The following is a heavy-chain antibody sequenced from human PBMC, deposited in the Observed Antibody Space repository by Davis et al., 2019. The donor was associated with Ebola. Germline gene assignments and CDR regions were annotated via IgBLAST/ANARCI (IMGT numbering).Heavy chain of an antibody. CDR1: GFTVSSYS. V-gene: IGHV3-21*01. J-gene: IGHJ4*02. CDR2: ISSSSSYI. Sequence: GESLKISCAASGFTVSSYSMNWVRQAPGKGLEWVSSISSSSSYIYYADSVKGRFTISRDNAKNSLYLQMNSLRAEDTAVYYCAREGQLVVDYWGQGTLVTVSS. CDR3: AREGQLVVDY. D-gene: IGHD6-6*01.